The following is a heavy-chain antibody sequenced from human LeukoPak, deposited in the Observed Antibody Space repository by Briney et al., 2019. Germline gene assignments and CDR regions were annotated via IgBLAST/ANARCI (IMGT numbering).Heavy chain of an antibody. J-gene: IGHJ4*02. CDR2: INHSGST. D-gene: IGHD3-22*01. Sequence: SETLSLTCAVYGGSFSGYYWSWIRQPPGKGLEWIGEINHSGSTNYNPSLKSRVTISVDTSKNQFSLKLSSVTAADTAVHYCARGPYYYDSSGYYPNWGQGTLVTVSS. CDR3: ARGPYYYDSSGYYPN. CDR1: GGSFSGYY. V-gene: IGHV4-34*01.